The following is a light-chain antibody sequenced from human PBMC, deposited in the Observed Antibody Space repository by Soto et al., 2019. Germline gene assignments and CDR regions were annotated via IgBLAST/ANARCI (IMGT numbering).Light chain of an antibody. CDR2: EVS. V-gene: IGLV2-23*02. CDR3: FSYGGSRAV. Sequence: QSALPQPASVSGSPGQSITISCTGTSSDVGSHNLVSWYQQHPGQAPKLMIYEVSKRPLGVSARFSASKSGNTASLTISGLKAEDEADYYCFSYGGSRAVVGGGSQLTVL. J-gene: IGLJ7*01. CDR1: SSDVGSHNL.